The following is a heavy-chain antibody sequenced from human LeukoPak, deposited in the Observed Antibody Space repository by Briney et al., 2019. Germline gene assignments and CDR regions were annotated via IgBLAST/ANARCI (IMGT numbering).Heavy chain of an antibody. CDR3: ARGIDFWSGYYYFDY. Sequence: SETLSLTCTVSGGSISSYYWSWIRQPPGKGLEWIGYIYYSGSTNYNPSLKSRVTISVDTSKNQFSLKLGSVAAADPAVYYCARGIDFWSGYYYFDYWGQGTLVTVSS. D-gene: IGHD3-3*01. CDR1: GGSISSYY. J-gene: IGHJ4*02. V-gene: IGHV4-59*01. CDR2: IYYSGST.